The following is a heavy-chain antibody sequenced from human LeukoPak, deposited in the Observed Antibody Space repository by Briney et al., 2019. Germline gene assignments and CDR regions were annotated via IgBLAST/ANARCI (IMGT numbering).Heavy chain of an antibody. CDR1: RFSFSTYP. CDR2: INHSGST. J-gene: IGHJ4*02. V-gene: IGHV4-34*01. CDR3: ARQEVPAAMPPPFDY. Sequence: GSLRLSCEASRFSFSTYPMGWVRRAPGKGLEWIGEINHSGSTNYNPSLKSRVTISVDTSKNQFSLKLSSVTAADTAVYYCARQEVPAAMPPPFDYWGQGTLVTVSS. D-gene: IGHD2-2*01.